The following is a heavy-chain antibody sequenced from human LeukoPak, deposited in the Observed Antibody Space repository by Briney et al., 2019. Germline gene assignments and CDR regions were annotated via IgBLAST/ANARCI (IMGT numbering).Heavy chain of an antibody. D-gene: IGHD3-10*01. CDR2: IGTAGDP. CDR1: GFSFSSYD. CDR3: ARARGLGPFDL. V-gene: IGHV3-13*05. Sequence: PGGSLRLSCAASGFSFSSYDMHWVRQATGKGLEWVSAIGTAGDPYYPGSVKGRFTISRENAKNSLYLQMNSLRAGDTAVYYCARARGLGPFDLWGRGTLVTVSS. J-gene: IGHJ2*01.